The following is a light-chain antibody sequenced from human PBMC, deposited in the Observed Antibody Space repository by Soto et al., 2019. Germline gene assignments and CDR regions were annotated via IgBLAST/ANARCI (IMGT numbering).Light chain of an antibody. J-gene: IGKJ3*01. Sequence: AIQLTQSPSSLSAYVGDSVSITCRASQGIRSDVAWYQQKPGRPPKLLIYDASSLEVGVPSRFSGSRSGTDFILTVSSLQPEDFATYYCQQFDDYPFTFGPGTKVDIK. CDR1: QGIRSD. V-gene: IGKV1D-13*01. CDR3: QQFDDYPFT. CDR2: DAS.